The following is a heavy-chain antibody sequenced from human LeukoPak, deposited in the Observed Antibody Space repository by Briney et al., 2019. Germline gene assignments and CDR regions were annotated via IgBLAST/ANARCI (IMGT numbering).Heavy chain of an antibody. CDR3: AREVRSGYDWTFDY. V-gene: IGHV1-2*04. D-gene: IGHD5-12*01. J-gene: IGHJ4*02. CDR2: INPSSGGT. Sequence: ASVKVSCKASGYTFTGYYMHWVRQAPGQGLEWMGWINPSSGGTNYAQKFQGWVTMTRDTSISTAYMELSRLRSDDTAVYYCAREVRSGYDWTFDYWGQGTLVTVSS. CDR1: GYTFTGYY.